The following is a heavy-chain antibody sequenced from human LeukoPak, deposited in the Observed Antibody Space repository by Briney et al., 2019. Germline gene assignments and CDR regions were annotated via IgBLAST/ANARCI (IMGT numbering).Heavy chain of an antibody. CDR3: ARESVAVAGRGYLDY. J-gene: IGHJ4*02. V-gene: IGHV1-2*02. Sequence: ASVKVSCKASGYTFTGYYMHWVRQAPGQGLEWMAWINPNSGVANSAQKFQGRITMTRDASLSTAYMELSRLRSDDTAMYYCARESVAVAGRGYLDYWGQGALVTVSS. CDR1: GYTFTGYY. D-gene: IGHD6-19*01. CDR2: INPNSGVA.